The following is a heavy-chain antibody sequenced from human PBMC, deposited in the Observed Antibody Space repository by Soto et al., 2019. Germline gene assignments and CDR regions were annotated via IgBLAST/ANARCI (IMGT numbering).Heavy chain of an antibody. D-gene: IGHD5-12*01. CDR1: GGAFSSYT. CDR2: IIPILGIA. Sequence: SVKLCCKACGGAFSSYTMSWVRQSPGQGLEWMGRIIPILGIANYAQKFQGRVTITADKSTSTAYMELSSLRSEDTAVYYCAIEMATIRAFDYWGQGTLVTVSS. V-gene: IGHV1-69*04. CDR3: AIEMATIRAFDY. J-gene: IGHJ4*02.